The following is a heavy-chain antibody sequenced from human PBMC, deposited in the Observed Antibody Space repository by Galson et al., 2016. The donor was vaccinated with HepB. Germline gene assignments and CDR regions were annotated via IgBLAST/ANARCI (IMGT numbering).Heavy chain of an antibody. D-gene: IGHD1-26*01. CDR2: IYSAGRT. Sequence: LRLSCAVSGVPVSGFHITSNYMHWVRQAPGKGLEWVSVIYSAGRTFYADSVKGRFTISRDNAKNILYFQMTSLRPYDTAVYYCARPSESEGGCHDAFDLWGQGTMVTVSS. CDR1: GVPVSGFHITSNY. J-gene: IGHJ3*01. CDR3: ARPSESEGGCHDAFDL. V-gene: IGHV3-66*04.